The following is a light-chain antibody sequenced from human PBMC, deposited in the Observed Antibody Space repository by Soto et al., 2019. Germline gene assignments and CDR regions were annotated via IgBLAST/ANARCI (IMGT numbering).Light chain of an antibody. CDR1: QIIRTN. CDR3: QQRSNWPIT. J-gene: IGKJ5*01. CDR2: DAS. V-gene: IGKV3-11*01. Sequence: KGLTKSPPPLFFFPGGGAPLLFWASQIIRTNLAWYQQKPGQAPRLLIYDASSRPTDIPARFSGSGSGTDFTLTISSLEPEDFALYYCQQRSNWPITFGQGTRLEIK.